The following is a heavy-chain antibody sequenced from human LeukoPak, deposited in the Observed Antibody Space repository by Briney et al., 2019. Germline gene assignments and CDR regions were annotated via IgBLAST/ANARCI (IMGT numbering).Heavy chain of an antibody. CDR2: FIPIFGTP. CDR3: APPWRMVGAPGGPVFAFDI. Sequence: SVKVSCKASGGTFSNYAVSWVRQAPGQGLEWMGRFIPIFGTPSYAQKFEGRVTITTDESTSTTYRDRSSLRSEDTDVYYCAPPWRMVGAPGGPVFAFDIWGQGTMVIVSS. V-gene: IGHV1-69*05. J-gene: IGHJ3*02. D-gene: IGHD1-26*01. CDR1: GGTFSNYA.